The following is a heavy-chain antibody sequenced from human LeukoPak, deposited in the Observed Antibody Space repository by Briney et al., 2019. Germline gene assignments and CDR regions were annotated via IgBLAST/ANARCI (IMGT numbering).Heavy chain of an antibody. CDR3: AYTGSYDHFEY. J-gene: IGHJ4*02. D-gene: IGHD1-26*01. CDR2: IFDNGTT. V-gene: IGHV4-39*02. CDR1: AASISSSNHS. Sequence: SETLSLTFIVSAASISSSNHSWCWIRPPPGKALEWIVTIFDNGTTSYRQNLRSRVPMSVDTTQNHFSRKLRSLTTADTAVYYCAYTGSYDHFEYWGQGTLVTVSP.